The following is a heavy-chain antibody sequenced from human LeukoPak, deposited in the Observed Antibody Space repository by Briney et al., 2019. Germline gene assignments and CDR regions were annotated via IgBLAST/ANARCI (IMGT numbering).Heavy chain of an antibody. J-gene: IGHJ3*02. Sequence: PSGTLSLTCAVSGGSISSSNWWSWVRQPPGKGLEWMGEIYHSGSTNYNPSLKSRVTISVDKSKNQFSLKLSSVTAADTAVYYCARDMYYYGSGSYRVLDAFDIWGQGTMVTVSS. V-gene: IGHV4-4*02. CDR3: ARDMYYYGSGSYRVLDAFDI. D-gene: IGHD3-10*01. CDR1: GGSISSSNW. CDR2: IYHSGST.